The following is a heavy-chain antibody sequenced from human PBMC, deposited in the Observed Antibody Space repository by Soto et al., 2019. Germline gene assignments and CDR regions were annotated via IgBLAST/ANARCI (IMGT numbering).Heavy chain of an antibody. CDR3: ARSYYYGSGSDWYYGMNV. Sequence: SETLSLTCAVYGGSFSGYYWSWIRQPPGKGLEWIGEINHSGSTNYNPSLKSRVTISVDTSKNQFSLKLSSVTAADTAVYYCARSYYYGSGSDWYYGMNVWGQGTTVTVSS. J-gene: IGHJ6*02. CDR2: INHSGST. CDR1: GGSFSGYY. V-gene: IGHV4-34*01. D-gene: IGHD3-10*01.